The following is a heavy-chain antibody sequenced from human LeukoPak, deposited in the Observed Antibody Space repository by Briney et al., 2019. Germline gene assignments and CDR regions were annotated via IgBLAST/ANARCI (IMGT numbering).Heavy chain of an antibody. J-gene: IGHJ4*02. Sequence: SETLSLTCTVSGGSISSGSYYWSWIRQPAGKGLEWIGRIYTSGSTNYNPSLKSRVTISVDTSKNQFSLKLSSVTAADTAVYYCARDYGQGEYYFDYWGQGTLVTVSS. CDR3: ARDYGQGEYYFDY. D-gene: IGHD3-10*01. CDR1: GGSISSGSYY. CDR2: IYTSGST. V-gene: IGHV4-61*02.